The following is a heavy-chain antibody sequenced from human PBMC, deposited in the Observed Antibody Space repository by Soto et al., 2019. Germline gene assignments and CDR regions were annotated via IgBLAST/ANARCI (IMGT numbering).Heavy chain of an antibody. V-gene: IGHV3-30-3*01. CDR1: GFTFSNYA. CDR2: ISDDGSNK. Sequence: QVQLVESGGGVVQPGRSLRLSCTASGFTFSNYAMHWVRQAPGKGLGWVAVISDDGSNKFYADSVKGRFTISRDNSKDTLSLQMDSLRTEDTAVYYCARDGDSYFDCCGQGALVTVSS. CDR3: ARDGDSYFDC. J-gene: IGHJ4*02. D-gene: IGHD4-17*01.